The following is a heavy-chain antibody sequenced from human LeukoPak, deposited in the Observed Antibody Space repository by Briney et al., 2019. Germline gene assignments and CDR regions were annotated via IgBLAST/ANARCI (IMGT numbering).Heavy chain of an antibody. CDR1: GFTFSSYA. J-gene: IGHJ4*02. Sequence: PGGSLSLSCAASGFTFSSYAMRWVRQAPGKGLEWVSAISDSGGSPYYADSVKGRFTISRDNSKNTLYLQMNSLRAEDTAVYYCAKVRRVVQDYYGSGSYYGNYFDYWGQGTLVTVSS. CDR2: ISDSGGSP. V-gene: IGHV3-23*01. CDR3: AKVRRVVQDYYGSGSYYGNYFDY. D-gene: IGHD3-10*01.